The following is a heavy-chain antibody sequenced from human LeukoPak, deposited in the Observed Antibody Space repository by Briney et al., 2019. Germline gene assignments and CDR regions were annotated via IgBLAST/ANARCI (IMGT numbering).Heavy chain of an antibody. CDR2: IYYSGST. CDR3: ASGLPGAVLW. Sequence: NPSETLSLTCTVSGGSISSYYWSWIRQPPGKGLEWIGYIYYSGSTNYNPSLKSRVTISVDTSKNQFSLKLSSVTAADTAVYYCASGLPGAVLWWGQGTLVTVSS. CDR1: GGSISSYY. J-gene: IGHJ4*02. V-gene: IGHV4-59*01. D-gene: IGHD4/OR15-4a*01.